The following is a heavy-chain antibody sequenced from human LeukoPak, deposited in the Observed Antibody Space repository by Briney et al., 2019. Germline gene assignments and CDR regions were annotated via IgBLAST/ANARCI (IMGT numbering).Heavy chain of an antibody. CDR1: GFTFSSYA. V-gene: IGHV3-30-3*01. CDR3: AIAGCCSSTSCYYYGMDV. Sequence: GGSLRLSCAASGFTFSSYAMHWVRQAPGKGLEWVAAISSDGYKKYYGDSVEGRFITCRNNYKNTLYLQIISLRAKDTTVYYCAIAGCCSSTSCYYYGMDVWGQGTTVTVSS. D-gene: IGHD2-2*01. CDR2: ISSDGYKK. J-gene: IGHJ6*02.